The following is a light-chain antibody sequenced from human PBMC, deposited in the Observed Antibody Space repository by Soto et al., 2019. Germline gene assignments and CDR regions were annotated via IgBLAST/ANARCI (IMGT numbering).Light chain of an antibody. CDR2: GNS. CDR3: QSYDSSLSAPYV. CDR1: SSNIGAGYD. J-gene: IGLJ1*01. Sequence: QCALTQPASVSGAPGRRVTISCPGSSSNIGAGYDVHWYQQLPGTAPKLLIYGNSNRPSGVPDRFSGSKSGTSASLAITGLQAEDEADYYCQSYDSSLSAPYVFGTGTKVTVL. V-gene: IGLV1-40*01.